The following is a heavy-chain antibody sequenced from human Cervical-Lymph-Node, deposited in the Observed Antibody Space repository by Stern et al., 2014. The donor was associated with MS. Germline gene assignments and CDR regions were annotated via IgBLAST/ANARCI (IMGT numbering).Heavy chain of an antibody. CDR2: IAWDDDK. V-gene: IGHV2-70*01. CDR3: ARTRTSRGWFDF. Sequence: QVTLKESGPALVKPTQTLTLTCTFSGFSLSDSRMCVSWIRQPPGKALEWLAFIAWDDDKYYSTSLKTRLTISKDTSKNQVVLRMTNMDPVDTATYYCARTRTSRGWFDFWGQGTLVTVSS. CDR1: GFSLSDSRMC. D-gene: IGHD3-10*01. J-gene: IGHJ5*01.